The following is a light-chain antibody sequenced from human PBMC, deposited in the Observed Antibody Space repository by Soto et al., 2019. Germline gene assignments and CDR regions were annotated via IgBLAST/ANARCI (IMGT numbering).Light chain of an antibody. CDR3: QQYGDYST. J-gene: IGKJ2*01. V-gene: IGKV1-5*01. CDR2: DGS. Sequence: DIQMTQSPSTLSASVGDSVTIPCRASQTISDLVAWYQQHPGRAPKLLLYDGSTLQNGVPSRFSGRRSGTGFTLTSPHLQPDDFATYDCQQYGDYSTVGQGTKL. CDR1: QTISDL.